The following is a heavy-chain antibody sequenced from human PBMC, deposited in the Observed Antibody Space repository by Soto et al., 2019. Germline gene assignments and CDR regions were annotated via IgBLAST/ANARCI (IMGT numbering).Heavy chain of an antibody. CDR2: ISYDGSNK. D-gene: IGHD2-15*01. Sequence: QVQLVESGGDVGQPGRSLRLSCAASGFTFSSYGMHWVRQAPGKGLEWVAVISYDGSNKYYADSVKGRFTISGDNSKNTLYLQMNSLRAEDTAVYYCAKRKQSSDGYNPFDYWGQGTLVTVSS. CDR3: AKRKQSSDGYNPFDY. V-gene: IGHV3-30*18. J-gene: IGHJ4*02. CDR1: GFTFSSYG.